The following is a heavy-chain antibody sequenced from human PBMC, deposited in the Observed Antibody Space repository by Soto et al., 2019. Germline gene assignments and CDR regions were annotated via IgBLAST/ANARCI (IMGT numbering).Heavy chain of an antibody. V-gene: IGHV5-51*01. D-gene: IGHD2-2*01. Sequence: GESVKISCKGSGYSFTSYWIGWVRQMHGKGLEWMGIIYPGDSDTRYSPSFQGQVTISADKSISTAYLQWSSLKASDTAMYYCARRDCSSTSCYLEEDYYYYGMDVWGQGTTVTVS. CDR1: GYSFTSYW. CDR3: ARRDCSSTSCYLEEDYYYYGMDV. J-gene: IGHJ6*02. CDR2: IYPGDSDT.